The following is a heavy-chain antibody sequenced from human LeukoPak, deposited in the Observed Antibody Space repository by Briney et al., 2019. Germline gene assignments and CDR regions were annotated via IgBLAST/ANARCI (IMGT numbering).Heavy chain of an antibody. J-gene: IGHJ4*02. D-gene: IGHD4-23*01. CDR2: IRYDGSNK. V-gene: IGHV3-30*02. CDR3: ARAGGATDY. CDR1: GFTFSSYG. Sequence: PGGSLRLSCAVSGFTFSSYGMHWVRQAPGKGLEWVAFIRYDGSNKYYADSVKGRYTISRDNAKNSLYLQMNSLRAEDTAVYYCARAGGATDYWGQGTLVTVSS.